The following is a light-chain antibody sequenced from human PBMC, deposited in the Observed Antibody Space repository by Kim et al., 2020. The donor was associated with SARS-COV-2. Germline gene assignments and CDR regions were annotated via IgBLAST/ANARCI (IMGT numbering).Light chain of an antibody. V-gene: IGKV1-39*01. CDR1: QSIDTY. CDR3: QQSYRSWT. J-gene: IGKJ1*01. Sequence: AAFVGDRVTITGRASQSIDTYLNWYQHRPGKVPNLLIYAASSLQTGTPSRFSGSRSGTNFTLTITSLQPEDFATYYCQQSYRSWTFGQGTKVDIK. CDR2: AAS.